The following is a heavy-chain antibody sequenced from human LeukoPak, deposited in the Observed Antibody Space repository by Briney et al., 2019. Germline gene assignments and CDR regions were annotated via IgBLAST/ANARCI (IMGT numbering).Heavy chain of an antibody. D-gene: IGHD3-22*01. CDR2: ISWNSGSI. CDR1: GFTFDDYA. CDR3: AKDTDWLSGYDSSGYYDY. V-gene: IGHV3-9*01. J-gene: IGHJ4*02. Sequence: AGGSLRLSCAASGFTFDDYAMHWVRQAPGKGLEWVSGISWNSGSIGYADSVKGRFTISRDNAKNSLYLQMNSLRAEDTALYYCAKDTDWLSGYDSSGYYDYWGQGTLVTVSS.